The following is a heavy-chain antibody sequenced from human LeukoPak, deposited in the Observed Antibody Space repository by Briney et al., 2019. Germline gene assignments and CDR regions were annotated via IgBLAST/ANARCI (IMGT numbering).Heavy chain of an antibody. CDR2: ITHSTTYM. D-gene: IGHD3-10*01. V-gene: IGHV3-21*01. CDR3: ATASYFYGSGSYGSI. Sequence: GGSLRLSCAASGFTFSSYSMNWVRQAPGKGLEWVSSITHSTTYMYYADSVKGRFTISRDNAKKSLYLQMNSLRAEDTAVHYCATASYFYGSGSYGSIWGQGTLVTVSS. CDR1: GFTFSSYS. J-gene: IGHJ4*02.